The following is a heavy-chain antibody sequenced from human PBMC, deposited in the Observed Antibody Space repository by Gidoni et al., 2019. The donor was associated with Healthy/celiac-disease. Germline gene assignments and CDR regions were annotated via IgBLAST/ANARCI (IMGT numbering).Heavy chain of an antibody. V-gene: IGHV1-18*01. CDR2: ISAYNGNT. Sequence: QVQLVQSGAEVKKPGASVTVSCKASGYTFTSYGISWVRQAPGQGLEWMGWISAYNGNTNYAQKLQGRVTMTTDTSTSTAYMELRSLRSDDTAVYYCASQVLLWFGESPYYFDYWGQGTLVTVSS. J-gene: IGHJ4*02. CDR1: GYTFTSYG. D-gene: IGHD3-10*01. CDR3: ASQVLLWFGESPYYFDY.